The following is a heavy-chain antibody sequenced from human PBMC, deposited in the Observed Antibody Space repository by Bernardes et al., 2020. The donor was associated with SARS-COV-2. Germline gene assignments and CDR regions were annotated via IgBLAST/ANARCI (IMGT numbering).Heavy chain of an antibody. V-gene: IGHV3-33*01. CDR3: ARDYLSGSYFGWFDP. Sequence: GGSLRLSCAASGFTFSTYGMHWVRQAPGKGLEWVAVIWYDGSNKYYGDSVKGRFTISRDNSKNTLYLQMNSLRAEDTAVYYCARDYLSGSYFGWFDPWGQGTLVTVSS. CDR2: IWYDGSNK. J-gene: IGHJ5*02. D-gene: IGHD1-26*01. CDR1: GFTFSTYG.